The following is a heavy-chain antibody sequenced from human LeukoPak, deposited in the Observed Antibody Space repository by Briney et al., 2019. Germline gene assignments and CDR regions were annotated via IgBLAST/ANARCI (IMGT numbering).Heavy chain of an antibody. CDR1: GFTFSSYE. V-gene: IGHV3-48*03. Sequence: GGSLRLSCAASGFTFSSYEMNWVRQAPGKGLEWVSYISSSGSTIYYADSVKGRFTISRDNAKNSLYLQMNSLRAEDTAVYYCAQLGPDPYDNYGMDVWVKGTTVTVSS. J-gene: IGHJ6*04. CDR3: AQLGPDPYDNYGMDV. CDR2: ISSSGSTI. D-gene: IGHD7-27*01.